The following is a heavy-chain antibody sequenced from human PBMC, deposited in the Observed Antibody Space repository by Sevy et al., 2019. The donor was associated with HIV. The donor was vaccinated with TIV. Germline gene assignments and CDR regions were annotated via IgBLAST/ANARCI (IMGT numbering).Heavy chain of an antibody. Sequence: QAGGSLRLSCAASGFSVSSHAMHWVRQAPGKGLEWVALISYDGSSKYYSDSVKGRLTISRDNSKNTLYLQMNSLRPEDTALYYCSRDAGYSVGWYPSDYWGQGTLVTVSS. J-gene: IGHJ4*02. CDR1: GFSVSSHA. D-gene: IGHD2-15*01. CDR2: ISYDGSSK. V-gene: IGHV3-30-3*01. CDR3: SRDAGYSVGWYPSDY.